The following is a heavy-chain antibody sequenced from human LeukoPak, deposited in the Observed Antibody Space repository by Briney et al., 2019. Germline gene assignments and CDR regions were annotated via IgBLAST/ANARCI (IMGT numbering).Heavy chain of an antibody. CDR3: AREGGVGSTVWFGIPPYYYYYMDV. Sequence: ASVKVSCKASGYTFTSYAMNWVRQAPGQGLEWMGWINTNTGNPTYAQGFTGRFVFSLDTSVSTAYLQISSLKAEDTAVYYCAREGGVGSTVWFGIPPYYYYYMDVWGKGTTVTVSS. CDR2: INTNTGNP. CDR1: GYTFTSYA. D-gene: IGHD3-10*01. V-gene: IGHV7-4-1*02. J-gene: IGHJ6*03.